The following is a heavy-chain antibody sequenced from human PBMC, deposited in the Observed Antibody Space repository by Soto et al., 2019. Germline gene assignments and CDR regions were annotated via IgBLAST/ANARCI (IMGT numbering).Heavy chain of an antibody. Sequence: SGTVSCTASGGTLLSSAIIWVRQAPGQGLEWMGGIIPIFGTANYAQKFQGRVTITADASTSTVYMELSSLRSEDTAVYYCARRFSSGWAYFDYWGQGTPVTGSS. CDR1: GGTLLSSA. V-gene: IGHV1-69*01. J-gene: IGHJ4*02. CDR2: IIPIFGTA. CDR3: ARRFSSGWAYFDY. D-gene: IGHD6-19*01.